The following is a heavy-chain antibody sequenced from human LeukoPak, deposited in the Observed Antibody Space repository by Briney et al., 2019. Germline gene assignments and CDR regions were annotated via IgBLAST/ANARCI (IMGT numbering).Heavy chain of an antibody. CDR1: GGSISSSSYY. Sequence: SDTLSLTCTVSGGSISSSSYYWGWIRQSPGKGLEWIGSFYYSGTTYYNPSLESRGTISDDMSRNRFSLMLTSVTAADTAIYYCARHISDYFYYYLDVWGTGTTVIVSS. J-gene: IGHJ6*03. V-gene: IGHV4-39*01. CDR3: ARHISDYFYYYLDV. CDR2: FYYSGTT.